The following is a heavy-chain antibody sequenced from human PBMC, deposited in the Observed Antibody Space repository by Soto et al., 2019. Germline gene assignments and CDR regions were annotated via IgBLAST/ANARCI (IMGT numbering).Heavy chain of an antibody. J-gene: IGHJ6*02. CDR2: ISGSGGST. V-gene: IGHV3-23*01. D-gene: IGHD1-26*01. CDR3: AKGLWEAGGDYYYGMDV. CDR1: GFTFSSYA. Sequence: PGGSLRLSCAASGFTFSSYAMSWVRQAPGKGLEWVSAISGSGGSTYYADSVKGRFTISRDNSKNTLYLQMNSLRAEDTAVYYCAKGLWEAGGDYYYGMDVWGQGTTVTVSS.